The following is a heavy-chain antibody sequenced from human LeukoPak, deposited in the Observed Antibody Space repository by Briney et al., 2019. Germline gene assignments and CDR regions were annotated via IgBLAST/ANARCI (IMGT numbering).Heavy chain of an antibody. CDR1: GFTFSSYA. Sequence: GGSLRLSCAASGFTFSSYAMSWVRQAPGKGGEWVSAISGSGGSTYYADSVKGRFTISRDNFKNTLYLQMNSLRAEDTAVYYCAKGAYDSSDYRDYWGQGTLVTVSS. CDR3: AKGAYDSSDYRDY. V-gene: IGHV3-23*01. J-gene: IGHJ4*02. D-gene: IGHD3-22*01. CDR2: ISGSGGST.